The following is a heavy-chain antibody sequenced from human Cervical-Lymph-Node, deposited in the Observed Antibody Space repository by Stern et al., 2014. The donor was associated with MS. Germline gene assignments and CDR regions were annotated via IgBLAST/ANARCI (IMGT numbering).Heavy chain of an antibody. CDR2: VSYDGTQR. J-gene: IGHJ4*02. V-gene: IGHV3-30-3*01. CDR3: ARGGRGVGLEY. CDR1: GFTFSTSA. D-gene: IGHD3-10*01. Sequence: VQLVESGGGVVQPGRSLSLSCVASGFTFSTSAMHWVRPAPGKGLAWGAFVSYDGTQRNSTDSVKARFPISRDNSKNSLYLHMNSLRDEDTAVYFCARGGRGVGLEYWGQGALVTVSS.